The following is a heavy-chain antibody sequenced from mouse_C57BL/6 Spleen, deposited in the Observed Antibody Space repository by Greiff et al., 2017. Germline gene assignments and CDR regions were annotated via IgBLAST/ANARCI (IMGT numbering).Heavy chain of an antibody. Sequence: EVMVVESGGDLVKPGGSLKLSCAASGFTFSSYGMSWVRQTPDKRLEWVATISSGGSYTYYPDSVKGRFTISRDHAKNTLYLQMSSLKSEDTAMYYCARRDSNSFDYWGQGTTLTVSS. CDR1: GFTFSSYG. J-gene: IGHJ2*01. CDR3: ARRDSNSFDY. CDR2: ISSGGSYT. D-gene: IGHD2-5*01. V-gene: IGHV5-6*01.